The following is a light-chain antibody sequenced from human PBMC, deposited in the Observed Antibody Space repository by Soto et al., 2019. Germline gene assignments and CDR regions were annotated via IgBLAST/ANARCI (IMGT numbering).Light chain of an antibody. CDR1: SSDVGAYNF. CDR2: EVS. J-gene: IGLJ2*01. CDR3: SSFTTTTTVI. V-gene: IGLV2-14*01. Sequence: QSALTQPASVSGSPGQSITISCTGSSSDVGAYNFVSWYQQHPGKVPKLIIFEVSNRPSGVSNRFSGSKSGNTASLIISGLQAEDEADYYCSSFTTTTTVIFGGGTKVTVL.